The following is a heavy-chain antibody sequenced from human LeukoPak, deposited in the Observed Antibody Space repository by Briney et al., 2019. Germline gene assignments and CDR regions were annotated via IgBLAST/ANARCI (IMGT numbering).Heavy chain of an antibody. V-gene: IGHV4-61*02. D-gene: IGHD3-10*01. CDR3: ARSYGSGSYLAWVNWFDP. Sequence: PSETLSLTCTVSGGSISSGSYYWSWIRQPAGKGLEWIGRIYTSGSTNYNPSLKSRVTISVDTSKNQFSLKLSSVTAADTAVYYCARSYGSGSYLAWVNWFDPWGQGTLVTVSS. CDR1: GGSISSGSYY. J-gene: IGHJ5*02. CDR2: IYTSGST.